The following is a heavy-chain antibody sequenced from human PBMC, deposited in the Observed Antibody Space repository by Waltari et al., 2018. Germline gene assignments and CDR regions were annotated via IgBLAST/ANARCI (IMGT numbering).Heavy chain of an antibody. D-gene: IGHD1-26*01. J-gene: IGHJ3*01. CDR1: GFTFKDYA. CDR2: VSGNGEIT. V-gene: IGHV3-23*01. CDR3: AKEQWELDDRAFNV. Sequence: EGQVLESGGGPVQPGGSLRLSCAASGFTFKDYALSWVRQAPGKGLEWVSAVSGNGEITFYVDSVKGRFTISRDNSKNMVYRQMNSLRAEDTAVYYCAKEQWELDDRAFNVWGLGTKVTVSS.